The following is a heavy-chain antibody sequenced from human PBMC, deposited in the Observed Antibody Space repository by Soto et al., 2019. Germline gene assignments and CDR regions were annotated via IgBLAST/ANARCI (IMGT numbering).Heavy chain of an antibody. CDR2: INAGNGNT. CDR3: ARDAELLDFDY. Sequence: ASVKVSCKASGYTFTSYAMLWVRQAPGQRLEWMGWINAGNGNTKYSQKFQGRVTITRDTSASTAYMELSSLRSEDTAVNYCARDAELLDFDYWGQGTLVTVSS. CDR1: GYTFTSYA. J-gene: IGHJ4*02. D-gene: IGHD1-26*01. V-gene: IGHV1-3*01.